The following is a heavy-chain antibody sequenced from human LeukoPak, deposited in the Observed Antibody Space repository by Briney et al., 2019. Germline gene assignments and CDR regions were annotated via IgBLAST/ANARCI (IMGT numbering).Heavy chain of an antibody. D-gene: IGHD5-12*01. CDR1: GFTFSSYG. V-gene: IGHV3-23*01. J-gene: IGHJ4*02. Sequence: PGGSLRLSCAASGFTFSSYGMHWVRQAPGKGLEWVSAITGSGGGTTYYADSVKGRFTISRDNSKNTLFLQMNSLRAEDTAVYYCAKDREGLSSGYDLEYFDYWGQGTLVTVSS. CDR2: ITGSGGGTT. CDR3: AKDREGLSSGYDLEYFDY.